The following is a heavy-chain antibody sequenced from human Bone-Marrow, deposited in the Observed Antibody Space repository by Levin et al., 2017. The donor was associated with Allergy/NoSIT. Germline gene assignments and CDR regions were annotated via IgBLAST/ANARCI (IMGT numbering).Heavy chain of an antibody. Sequence: ASVKVSCKGSGYNLTNFDISWMRQAPGKGLEWLGQISAYSGNTKYSQKFQGRVTMTTDTSTNTAYMDLRSLISDDSAVYYCESQGDDFWSGRYVDIWGQGTMVTVSS. J-gene: IGHJ3*02. D-gene: IGHD3-3*01. V-gene: IGHV1-18*01. CDR2: ISAYSGNT. CDR3: ESQGDDFWSGRYVDI. CDR1: GYNLTNFD.